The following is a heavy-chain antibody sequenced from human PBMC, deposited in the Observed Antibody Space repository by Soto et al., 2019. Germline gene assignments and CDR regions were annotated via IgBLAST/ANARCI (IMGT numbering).Heavy chain of an antibody. CDR3: ARDIGYSSRWYGPRGCDY. V-gene: IGHV3-30-3*01. CDR2: ISYDGSNE. D-gene: IGHD6-13*01. Sequence: GGSLRLSCAASGFTVSSYAMHWVRQAPGKGLEWLAVISYDGSNEYYAESVKGRFTISRDNSKNTLYLQMNSLRPEDTAVYYCARDIGYSSRWYGPRGCDYWGQGTLVTVSS. J-gene: IGHJ4*02. CDR1: GFTVSSYA.